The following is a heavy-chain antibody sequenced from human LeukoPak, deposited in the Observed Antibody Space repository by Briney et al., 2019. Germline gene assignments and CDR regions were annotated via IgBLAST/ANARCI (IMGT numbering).Heavy chain of an antibody. CDR3: ARDTGGIAVL. D-gene: IGHD6-19*01. CDR2: IYYSGNT. V-gene: IGHV4-59*01. Sequence: SETLSLTCTVSGGSISSYYWSWIRQPPGKGLEWIGYIYYSGNTNYNPSLKSRVTISVDTSKNQFSLKLSSVTAADTAVYYCARDTGGIAVLWGQGTLVTVSS. J-gene: IGHJ4*02. CDR1: GGSISSYY.